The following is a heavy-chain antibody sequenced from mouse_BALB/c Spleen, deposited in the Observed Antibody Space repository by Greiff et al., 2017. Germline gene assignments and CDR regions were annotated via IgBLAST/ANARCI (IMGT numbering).Heavy chain of an antibody. Sequence: VQLQQSGAELAKPGDSVKMSCTASGYTFTSYGMHWVQQRPGQGLEWIGYISPSTGYTEYNQKFKDKATFTADKPSSTTYMQLSSLTSEDSAVYYCARNYDYDDAMDYWGQGTSVTVSS. D-gene: IGHD2-4*01. CDR1: GYTFTSYG. J-gene: IGHJ4*01. V-gene: IGHV1-4*01. CDR3: ARNYDYDDAMDY. CDR2: ISPSTGYT.